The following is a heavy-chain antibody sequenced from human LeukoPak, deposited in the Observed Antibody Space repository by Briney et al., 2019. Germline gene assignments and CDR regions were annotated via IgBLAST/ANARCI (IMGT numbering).Heavy chain of an antibody. Sequence: GGSLRLSCAASGFTFSSYGMNWVRQAPGKGLEWVSGVTPSGDPTYYADSVKGRFIISRDNSKNTMYLQMNSLRAEDTGVYYCAKPAKTDYTDYWGQGTLVTVSS. J-gene: IGHJ4*02. CDR1: GFTFSSYG. CDR3: AKPAKTDYTDY. D-gene: IGHD1-14*01. V-gene: IGHV3-23*01. CDR2: VTPSGDPT.